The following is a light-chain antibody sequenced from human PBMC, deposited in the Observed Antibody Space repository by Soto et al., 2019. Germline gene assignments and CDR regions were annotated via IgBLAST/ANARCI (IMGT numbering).Light chain of an antibody. Sequence: EIVMTQSPATLSVSPGERATLSCRASQSVSSDLAWYQQKPGQAPRLLIYGASTRAAGIPARFSGSGSGTEFTLTISSLQSEDFAVYDCQHYNNWPLFFGPGTKLEIK. V-gene: IGKV3-15*01. J-gene: IGKJ2*01. CDR2: GAS. CDR1: QSVSSD. CDR3: QHYNNWPLF.